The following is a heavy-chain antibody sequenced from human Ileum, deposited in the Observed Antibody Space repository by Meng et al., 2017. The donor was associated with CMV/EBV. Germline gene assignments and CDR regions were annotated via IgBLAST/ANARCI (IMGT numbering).Heavy chain of an antibody. J-gene: IGHJ3*01. D-gene: IGHD1-26*01. CDR3: ARAEDSDTNGRGDAFGV. CDR1: GASINSGDYS. CDR2: VYNRGTI. Sequence: SETQSLTCTVSGASINSGDYSWNWIRLPPGKGLEWIGYVYNRGTIYYNPSLKSRLALSVDSSKNQLYMTLTAVTAADAGTYFCARAEDSDTNGRGDAFGVWGRGTVVTVSS. V-gene: IGHV4-30-4*08.